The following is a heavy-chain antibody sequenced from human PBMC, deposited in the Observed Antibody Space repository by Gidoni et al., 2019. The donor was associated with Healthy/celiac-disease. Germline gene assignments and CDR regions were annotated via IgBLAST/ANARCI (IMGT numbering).Heavy chain of an antibody. J-gene: IGHJ2*01. D-gene: IGHD2-2*01. V-gene: IGHV3-23*01. CDR2: ISGSGGST. CDR3: AKVGPSDQLPYYWYFDL. Sequence: EVQLLESGGGLVQPGGSLRLSCAASGFTFRSSAMSWVRQAPGKGLEWVSAISGSGGSTYYADSVKGRFTISRDKSKNTLYLQMNSLRAEDTAVYYCAKVGPSDQLPYYWYFDLWGRGTLVTVSS. CDR1: GFTFRSSA.